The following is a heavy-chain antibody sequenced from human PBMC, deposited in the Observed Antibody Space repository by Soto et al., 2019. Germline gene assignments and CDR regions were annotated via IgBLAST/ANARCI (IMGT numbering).Heavy chain of an antibody. Sequence: GGSLRLSCAASGFTVSSNYMSWVRQAPGKGLEWVSSISSSSSYIYYADSVKGRFTISRDNAKNSLYLQMNSLRAEDTAVYYCARALYYYDSSGYYGSGGQGTLVTVS. CDR2: ISSSSSYI. CDR1: GFTVSSNY. J-gene: IGHJ4*02. V-gene: IGHV3-21*01. D-gene: IGHD3-22*01. CDR3: ARALYYYDSSGYYGS.